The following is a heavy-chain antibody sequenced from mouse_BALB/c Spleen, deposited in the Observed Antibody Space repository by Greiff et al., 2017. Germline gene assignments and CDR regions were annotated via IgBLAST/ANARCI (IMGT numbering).Heavy chain of an antibody. D-gene: IGHD1-3*01. V-gene: IGHV5-6-5*01. CDR1: GFTFSSYA. J-gene: IGHJ4*01. CDR2: ISSGGST. Sequence: EVKLMESGGGLVKPGGSLKLSCAASGFTFSSYAMSWVRQTPEKRLEWVASISSGGSTYYPDSVKGRFTISRDNASNILYLKMRSLRSEDTAMYYWARGKSYYAMDNWGQGTSVTVSS. CDR3: ARGKSYYAMDN.